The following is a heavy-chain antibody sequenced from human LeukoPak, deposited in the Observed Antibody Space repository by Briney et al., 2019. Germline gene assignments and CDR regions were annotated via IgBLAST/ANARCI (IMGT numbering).Heavy chain of an antibody. D-gene: IGHD6-19*01. V-gene: IGHV3-21*01. CDR2: ISSSSSYI. J-gene: IGHJ4*02. CDR3: ARDTRYSSEFDY. CDR1: GFTFSSYS. Sequence: GGSLRLSCAASGFTFSSYSMNWVRQAPGKGLEWVSSISSSSSYIYYADSVKGRFTISRDNAKNSLYLQMNSLRAEDTAVYSCARDTRYSSEFDYWGQGTLVTVSS.